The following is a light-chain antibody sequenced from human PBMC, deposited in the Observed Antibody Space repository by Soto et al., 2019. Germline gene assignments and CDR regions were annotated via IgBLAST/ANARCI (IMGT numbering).Light chain of an antibody. Sequence: EVGWTRWPATLSLSPGERATLSCRASQSVSSYLAWYQQKPGQAPRLLIYDASNRATGIPARFSGSGSGTDFTLTISSLEPEDFAVYYCQQRSNPLTFGGGTKVDIK. CDR2: DAS. V-gene: IGKV3-11*01. CDR1: QSVSSY. J-gene: IGKJ4*01. CDR3: QQRSNPLT.